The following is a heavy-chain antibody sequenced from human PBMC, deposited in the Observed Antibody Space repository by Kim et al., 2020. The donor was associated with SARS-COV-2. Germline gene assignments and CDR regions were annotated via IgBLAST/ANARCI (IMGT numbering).Heavy chain of an antibody. J-gene: IGHJ4*02. Sequence: GGSLRLSCAASGFTFSSYGMHWVRQAPGKGLEWVAVISYDGSNKYYADSVKGRFTISRDNSKNTLYLQMNSLRAEDTAVYYCAKDPGSGGGRLVAGDPTDYWGQGTLVTVSS. D-gene: IGHD3-10*01. CDR3: AKDPGSGGGRLVAGDPTDY. CDR2: ISYDGSNK. CDR1: GFTFSSYG. V-gene: IGHV3-30*18.